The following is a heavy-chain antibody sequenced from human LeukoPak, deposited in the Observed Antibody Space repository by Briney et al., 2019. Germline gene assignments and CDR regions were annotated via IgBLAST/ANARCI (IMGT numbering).Heavy chain of an antibody. J-gene: IGHJ4*02. V-gene: IGHV3-21*01. D-gene: IGHD3-3*01. CDR3: AREGYDFWSGYPPFVY. CDR1: GFTFSSYS. CDR2: ISSSSSYI. Sequence: GGSLRLSCAASGFTFSSYSMNWVRQAPGKGLEWVSSISSSSSYIYYADSVKGRFTISRDNAKNSLYLQMNSLRAEDTAVYYCAREGYDFWSGYPPFVYWGQGTLVTVSS.